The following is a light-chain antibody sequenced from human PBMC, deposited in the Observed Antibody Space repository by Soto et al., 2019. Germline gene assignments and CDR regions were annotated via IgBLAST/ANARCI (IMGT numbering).Light chain of an antibody. J-gene: IGLJ2*01. CDR2: QNN. Sequence: SYELTQPPSVSVSPGQTASITGSGDKLGDNYVCWYRQKPGQSPMLVIYQNNKRPSGIPERFSASNSGNTATLTISGTQAVDEADYSCQAWDSTVVFGGGTQLTVL. CDR1: KLGDNY. V-gene: IGLV3-1*01. CDR3: QAWDSTVV.